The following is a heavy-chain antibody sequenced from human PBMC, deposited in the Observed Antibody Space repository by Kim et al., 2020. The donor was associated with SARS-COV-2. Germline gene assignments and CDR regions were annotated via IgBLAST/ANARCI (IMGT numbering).Heavy chain of an antibody. Sequence: SVKVSCKASGGTFSSYAISWVRQAPGQGLEWMGGIIPIFGTANYAQKFQGRVTITADESTSTAYMELSSLRSEDTAVYYCARSRGYYYYSSGYYHFDYWGQGTLVTVSS. CDR3: ARSRGYYYYSSGYYHFDY. V-gene: IGHV1-69*13. CDR2: IIPIFGTA. D-gene: IGHD3-22*01. CDR1: GGTFSSYA. J-gene: IGHJ4*02.